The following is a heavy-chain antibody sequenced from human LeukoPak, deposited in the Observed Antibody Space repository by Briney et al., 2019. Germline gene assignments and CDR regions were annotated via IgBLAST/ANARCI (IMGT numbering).Heavy chain of an antibody. V-gene: IGHV4-39*01. CDR3: ARHTKVGSKPDAFDI. D-gene: IGHD1-26*01. J-gene: IGHJ3*02. CDR2: IYYSGNT. CDR1: GGSIRISSYY. Sequence: SETLSLTCIVSGGSIRISSYYWGWIRQPPGKGLEWIGSIYYSGNTYYNPSLKSRVTISVDTSKNEFSLKLSSVTAADTAVYYCARHTKVGSKPDAFDIWGQGTMVTVSS.